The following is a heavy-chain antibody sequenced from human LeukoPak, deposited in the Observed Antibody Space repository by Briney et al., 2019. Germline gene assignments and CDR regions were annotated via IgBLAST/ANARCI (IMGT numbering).Heavy chain of an antibody. J-gene: IGHJ4*02. D-gene: IGHD3-22*01. V-gene: IGHV4-4*09. CDR2: ISTSGST. CDR1: ASSISNYY. CDR3: ASPRSGYRYTFDY. Sequence: SETLSLTCAVSASSISNYYWSWIRQAPGKGLEWIGYISTSGSTNYNPSLKSRVSISLDTSKNRSSLNLNFVTAADTAVYYCASPRSGYRYTFDYWGQGALVTVSS.